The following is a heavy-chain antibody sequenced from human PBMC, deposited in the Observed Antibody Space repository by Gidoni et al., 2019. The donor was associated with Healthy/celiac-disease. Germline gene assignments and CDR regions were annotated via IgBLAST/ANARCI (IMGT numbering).Heavy chain of an antibody. V-gene: IGHV4-59*01. Sequence: QVQLQESGPGLVKPSETLSLTCTVSGGSISSYYWSWIRQPTGKGLEWIGYIYYSGSPNYNPSLKSRVTISVVTSKNQFSLKLSSVTAADTAVYYCARGPKSGYDLQYFDYWGQGTLVTVSS. CDR2: IYYSGSP. CDR3: ARGPKSGYDLQYFDY. CDR1: GGSISSYY. J-gene: IGHJ4*02. D-gene: IGHD5-12*01.